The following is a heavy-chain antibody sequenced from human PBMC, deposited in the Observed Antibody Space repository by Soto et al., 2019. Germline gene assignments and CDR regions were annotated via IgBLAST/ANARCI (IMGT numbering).Heavy chain of an antibody. CDR3: ARATTGHLLSLGYFVY. D-gene: IGHD1-26*01. CDR1: GYTFTTYW. CDR2: IYPGDSDT. V-gene: IGHV5-51*01. J-gene: IGHJ4*02. Sequence: GASLKISCNGSGYTFTTYWVGWVRQMPGKGLEWMVIIYPGDSDTRYGPSVQGQVTISADNSISTAYLHWSSLKASETAIYYFARATTGHLLSLGYFVYWREGTRVAVSS.